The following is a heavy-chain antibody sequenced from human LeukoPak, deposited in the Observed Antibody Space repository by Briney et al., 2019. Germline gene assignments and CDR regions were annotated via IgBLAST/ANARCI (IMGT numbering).Heavy chain of an antibody. D-gene: IGHD6-6*01. V-gene: IGHV3-7*01. CDR3: ARGTTSSPGLDY. CDR2: IKQDGSKK. Sequence: GGSLRLSCTASGFTFGDYWMTWVRQAPGKGLEWVANIKQDGSKKYCVDSVKGRFTISRDNAKNSLYLQLNSLRAEDTALYYCARGTTSSPGLDYWGQGALVTVSS. CDR1: GFTFGDYW. J-gene: IGHJ4*02.